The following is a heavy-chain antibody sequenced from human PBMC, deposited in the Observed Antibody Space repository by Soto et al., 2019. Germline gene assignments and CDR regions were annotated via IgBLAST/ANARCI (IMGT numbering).Heavy chain of an antibody. V-gene: IGHV3-73*02. CDR2: VRSRANNYAT. CDR1: GFIFSGSA. D-gene: IGHD5-12*01. CDR3: SRRQVAPIGDYCDHGLDV. J-gene: IGHJ6*02. Sequence: EVQLVESGGGLVQPGGSLKLSCAASGFIFSGSAIHWVRQASGKGLAWVGRVRSRANNYATSSGESVKGRFKFTRDDSKNTSYLQMDSLKTEDTATYYCSRRQVAPIGDYCDHGLDVWDQGTTVTVPS.